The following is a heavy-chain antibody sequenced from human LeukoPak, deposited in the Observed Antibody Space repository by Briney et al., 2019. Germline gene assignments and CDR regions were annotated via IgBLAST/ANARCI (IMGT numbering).Heavy chain of an antibody. D-gene: IGHD2-15*01. CDR1: GFTFRSYA. V-gene: IGHV3-23*01. CDR3: AKESPYCHGTDCRIYYFDS. CDR2: ISKDADAT. J-gene: IGHJ4*02. Sequence: QTGGSLRLSCAASGFTFRSYAMSWVRQAPGKGLEWVSAISKDADATYYAGSVKGRFTISRDNSKDTLSLQMNSLRAEDTAVYYCAKESPYCHGTDCRIYYFDSWGQGTLVTVSS.